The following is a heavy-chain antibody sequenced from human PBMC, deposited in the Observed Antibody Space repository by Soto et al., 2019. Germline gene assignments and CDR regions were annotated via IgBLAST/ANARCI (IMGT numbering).Heavy chain of an antibody. V-gene: IGHV3-74*01. CDR1: GFTFSSYW. CDR2: INSDGSST. D-gene: IGHD3-22*01. Sequence: PGGSLRLSCAASGFTFSSYWMHWVRQAPGKGLVWVSRINSDGSSTSYADSVKGRFTISRDNAKNTLYLQMNSLRAEDTAVYYCARDHLSGDYDSSGLQGIWGQGTLVTVSS. CDR3: ARDHLSGDYDSSGLQGI. J-gene: IGHJ4*02.